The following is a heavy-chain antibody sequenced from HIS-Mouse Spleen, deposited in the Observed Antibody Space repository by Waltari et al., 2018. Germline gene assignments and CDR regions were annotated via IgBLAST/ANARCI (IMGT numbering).Heavy chain of an antibody. CDR3: AREIPYSSSWYDWYFDL. D-gene: IGHD6-13*01. J-gene: IGHJ2*01. Sequence: QLQLQESGPGLVKPSETLSLTCTVSGGSISSSSYYWGWIRQPPGKGLEWIGSIDYSGRTYENPSLRSRVTISVDTSKNQFSLKLSSVTAADTAVYYCAREIPYSSSWYDWYFDLWGRGTLVTVSS. CDR1: GGSISSSSYY. CDR2: IDYSGRT. V-gene: IGHV4-39*07.